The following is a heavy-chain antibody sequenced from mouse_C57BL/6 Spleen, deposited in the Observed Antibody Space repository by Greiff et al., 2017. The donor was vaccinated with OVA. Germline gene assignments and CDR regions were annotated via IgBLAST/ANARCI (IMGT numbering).Heavy chain of an antibody. CDR2: IYPGDGDT. CDR3: ARSSRRYYFDY. CDR1: GYAFSSSW. V-gene: IGHV1-82*01. Sequence: VQLQQSGPELVKPGASVKISCKASGYAFSSSWMNWVKQRPGKGLEWIGRIYPGDGDTNYNGKFKGKATLTADKSSSTAYMQLSSLTSEDYAVYFCARSSRRYYFDYWGQGTTLTVSS. D-gene: IGHD2-14*01. J-gene: IGHJ2*01.